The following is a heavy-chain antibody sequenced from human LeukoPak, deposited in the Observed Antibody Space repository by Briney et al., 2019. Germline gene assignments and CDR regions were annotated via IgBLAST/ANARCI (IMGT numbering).Heavy chain of an antibody. J-gene: IGHJ4*02. D-gene: IGHD6-13*01. Sequence: PSETLSLTCTVSGGSISSGSYYWSWIRQPAGTGLEWIGRIYTSGSTNYNPSLKSRVTISVDTSKNQFSLKLSSVTAADTAVYYCARGLPGYSSSWYLTFDYWGQGTLVTVSS. CDR2: IYTSGST. CDR3: ARGLPGYSSSWYLTFDY. V-gene: IGHV4-61*02. CDR1: GGSISSGSYY.